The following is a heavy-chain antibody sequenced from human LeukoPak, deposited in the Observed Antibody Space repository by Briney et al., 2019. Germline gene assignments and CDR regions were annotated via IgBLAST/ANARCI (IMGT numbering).Heavy chain of an antibody. J-gene: IGHJ3*02. V-gene: IGHV1-69*16. CDR2: IVPILAAA. Sequence: SVKVSCKASGGTFMRHSISWVRQAPGQGLGWEGGIVPILAAADYPQKYQGRVTITTDESTSTVFMELSSITSEDSAVYYCARVREPSVWYYDSSGADAFDIWGQGTMVTVSS. CDR1: GGTFMRHS. CDR3: ARVREPSVWYYDSSGADAFDI. D-gene: IGHD3-22*01.